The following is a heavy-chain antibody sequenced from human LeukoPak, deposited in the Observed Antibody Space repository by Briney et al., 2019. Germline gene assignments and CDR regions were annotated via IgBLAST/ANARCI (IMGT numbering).Heavy chain of an antibody. D-gene: IGHD3-10*01. CDR1: GGSISSGSYY. CDR3: ARSMVRGVINY. CDR2: IYTSGST. Sequence: PSETLSLTCTVSGGSISSGSYYWSWIRQPAGKGLEWVGRIYTSGSTNYNPSLKSRVTISVDTSKNQFSPKLSSVTAADTAVYYCARSMVRGVINYWGQGTLVTASS. V-gene: IGHV4-61*02. J-gene: IGHJ4*02.